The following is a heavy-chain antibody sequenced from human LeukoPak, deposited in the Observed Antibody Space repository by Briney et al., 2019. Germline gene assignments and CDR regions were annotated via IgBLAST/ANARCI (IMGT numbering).Heavy chain of an antibody. CDR2: ISWNSGSI. V-gene: IGHV3-9*01. J-gene: IGHJ3*02. Sequence: PGGSLRLSCAASGFTFDDYAMHWVRQAPGKGLEWVSGISWNSGSIGYADSVKGRFTISRDNAKNSLYLQMNSLRAEDTALYYCAKDISTTIVPSDAFDIWGQGTMVTVSS. D-gene: IGHD1-1*01. CDR3: AKDISTTIVPSDAFDI. CDR1: GFTFDDYA.